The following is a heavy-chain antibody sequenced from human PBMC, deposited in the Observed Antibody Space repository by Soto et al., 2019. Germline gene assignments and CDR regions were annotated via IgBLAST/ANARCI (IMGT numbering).Heavy chain of an antibody. D-gene: IGHD2-21*01. CDR2: IGRNSGPL. V-gene: IGHV3-9*01. CDR3: AKGQRMIVRADFDN. J-gene: IGHJ4*02. CDR1: GFTFDGVA. Sequence: EVQLLECGGGLVQPGRSLRLSCAASGFTFDGVAMHWVRQTPGRGLEWVSSIGRNSGPLAYADSVKGRFSISRDEARKIVYLQMNGLRHEDTALYFCAKGQRMIVRADFDNRGQGTRVSVYS.